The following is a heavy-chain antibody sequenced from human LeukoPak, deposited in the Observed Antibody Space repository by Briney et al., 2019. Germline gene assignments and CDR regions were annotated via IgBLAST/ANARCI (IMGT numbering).Heavy chain of an antibody. CDR1: GGSFSGYY. D-gene: IGHD6-13*01. J-gene: IGHJ4*02. V-gene: IGHV4-34*01. CDR2: INHSGST. Sequence: SETLSLTCAVYGGSFSGYYWSWIRQPPGKGLEWIGEINHSGSTNYNPSLKSRVTISVGTSKNQFSLKLSSVTAADTAVYYCARDKYSSSPLWFFDYWGQGTLVTVSS. CDR3: ARDKYSSSPLWFFDY.